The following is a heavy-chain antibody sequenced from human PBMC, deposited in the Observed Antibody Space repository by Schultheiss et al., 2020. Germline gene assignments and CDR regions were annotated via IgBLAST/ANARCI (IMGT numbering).Heavy chain of an antibody. V-gene: IGHV3-9*01. D-gene: IGHD6-19*01. CDR3: AKARKKAVAGKSYYFDY. CDR2: ISWNSRKK. CDR1: AFPFDDYA. Sequence: SLRLSCAGSAFPFDDYAMYWVRQAPGKGLEWGSSISWNSRKKAYADSLMGRFTISRDNGKTSPCLQVSSLRAEDTALYYCAKARKKAVAGKSYYFDYWGQGTLVTVSS. J-gene: IGHJ4*02.